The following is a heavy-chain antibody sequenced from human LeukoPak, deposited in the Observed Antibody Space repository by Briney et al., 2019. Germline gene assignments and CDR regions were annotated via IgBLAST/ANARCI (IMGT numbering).Heavy chain of an antibody. D-gene: IGHD7-27*01. Sequence: GGSLRLSCAASGFMLSSSWMTWVRQAPGKGLEWVSSVSSSGGSTFYADSVKGRFTISRDNSKNTLYLQMSTLRAEDTAVYYCANRYWGSGYDAFDIWGQGTMVTVSS. J-gene: IGHJ3*02. CDR3: ANRYWGSGYDAFDI. CDR1: GFMLSSSW. V-gene: IGHV3-23*01. CDR2: VSSSGGST.